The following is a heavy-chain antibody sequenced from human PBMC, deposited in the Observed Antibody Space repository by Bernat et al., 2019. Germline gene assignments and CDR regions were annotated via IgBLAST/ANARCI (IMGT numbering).Heavy chain of an antibody. V-gene: IGHV3-23*01. Sequence: EVQLLESGGGLLQPGGSLRLSCAASGFSFSSYAMSWVRQAPGKGLEWVSSISGSGHSTHYADSVKGRFTISRDNFKNTLYLKMNILRAEDTAIYYCAKESPRLDYWGQGTLVTVSS. CDR3: AKESPRLDY. J-gene: IGHJ4*02. CDR2: ISGSGHST. CDR1: GFSFSSYA.